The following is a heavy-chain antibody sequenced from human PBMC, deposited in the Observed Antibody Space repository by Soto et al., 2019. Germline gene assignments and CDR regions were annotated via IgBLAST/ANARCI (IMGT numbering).Heavy chain of an antibody. CDR3: ARDRYDFWSRRHYYGMDV. D-gene: IGHD3-3*01. J-gene: IGHJ6*02. CDR2: IYSGGST. V-gene: IGHV3-53*01. CDR1: GFTVSSNY. Sequence: GGSLRLSCAASGFTVSSNYMSWVRQAPGKGLEWVSVIYSGGSTYYADSVKGRFTISRDNSKNTLYLQMNSLRAEDTAMYYCARDRYDFWSRRHYYGMDVWGQGTRVTVSS.